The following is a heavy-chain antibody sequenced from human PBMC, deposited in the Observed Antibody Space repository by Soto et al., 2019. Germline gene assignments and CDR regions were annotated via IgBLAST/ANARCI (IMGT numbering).Heavy chain of an antibody. CDR2: IYQSKSA. D-gene: IGHD3-16*02. V-gene: IGHV4-30-2*01. CDR3: ARGDTRLVELSHHX. CDR1: GGSVTSGGHS. J-gene: IGHJ4*02. Sequence: SETLSLTFVVSGGSVTSGGHSWSWIRQAPGKGLELFGSIYQSKSAYYNPSLRSRVAIPVDRSNNQVSLRMTSVTAADTAIYYCARGDTRLVELSHHXWGQGTLLTVSX.